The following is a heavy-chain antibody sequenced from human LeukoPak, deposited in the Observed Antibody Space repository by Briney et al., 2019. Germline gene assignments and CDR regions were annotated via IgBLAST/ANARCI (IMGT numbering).Heavy chain of an antibody. CDR2: ISASGVTT. Sequence: GRSLRLSCAASGFTVSSNYMSWVRQAPGKGLEWVSAISASGVTTYYADSVKGRLTISRHNSKHTLYLPMNSLRAEDTAVYYCSKWKAIVLVPAARSPIDYWGQGTLVTVSS. CDR1: GFTVSSNY. D-gene: IGHD2-2*01. J-gene: IGHJ4*02. CDR3: SKWKAIVLVPAARSPIDY. V-gene: IGHV3-23*01.